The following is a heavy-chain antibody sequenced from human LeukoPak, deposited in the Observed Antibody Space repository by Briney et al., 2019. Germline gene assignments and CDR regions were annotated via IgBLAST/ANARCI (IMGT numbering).Heavy chain of an antibody. CDR1: GYSFTSYW. V-gene: IGHV5-10-1*01. CDR3: ASSYGSGSYYKDGDY. CDR2: IDPSDSYT. D-gene: IGHD3-10*01. J-gene: IGHJ4*02. Sequence: GESLKISCKGSGYSFTSYWISWARQLPGKGLEWMGRIDPSDSYTNYSPSFQGHVTISADKSISTAYLQWSSLKASDTAMYYCASSYGSGSYYKDGDYWGQGTLVTVSS.